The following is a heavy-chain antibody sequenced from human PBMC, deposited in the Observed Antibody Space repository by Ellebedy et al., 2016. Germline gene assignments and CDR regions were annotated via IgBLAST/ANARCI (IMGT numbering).Heavy chain of an antibody. V-gene: IGHV3-21*01. CDR3: ARDGSEWSRDY. D-gene: IGHD3-3*01. CDR2: IVFSGTAT. J-gene: IGHJ4*02. CDR1: GFTFRNFF. Sequence: GESLKISCATSGFTFRNFFMSWVRQTPGKGLEWVATIVFSGTATYYADSVKGRFIISRDNTKNSLFLQMNSLGVEDTAVYYCARDGSEWSRDYWGQGTLVTVSS.